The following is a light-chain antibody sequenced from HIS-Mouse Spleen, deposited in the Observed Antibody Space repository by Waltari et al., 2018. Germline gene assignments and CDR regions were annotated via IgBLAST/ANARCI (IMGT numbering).Light chain of an antibody. CDR3: QQYGSSPWT. Sequence: EIVLTQSPGTLSLSTGERATLPCRASQSVSSSYLAGYQQKPGQAPRLLIYGASSRATGIPDRFSGSGSGTDFTLTISRLEPEDFAVYYCQQYGSSPWTFGQGTKVEIK. CDR2: GAS. V-gene: IGKV3-20*01. CDR1: QSVSSSY. J-gene: IGKJ1*01.